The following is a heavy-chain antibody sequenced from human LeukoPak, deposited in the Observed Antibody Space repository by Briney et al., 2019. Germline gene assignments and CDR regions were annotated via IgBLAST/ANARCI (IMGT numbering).Heavy chain of an antibody. D-gene: IGHD6-19*01. CDR2: ISSSGATT. CDR3: AKDLEQTYSGWSTSYDD. Sequence: PGGSLRLSCAASGFTFSSYAMSWVRQVPGKGLEWVSDISSSGATTGYADSVKGRFTISRDNSKNTLYLLMNSLRAEDTALYYCAKDLEQTYSGWSTSYDDWGQGTLVTVS. J-gene: IGHJ4*02. V-gene: IGHV3-23*01. CDR1: GFTFSSYA.